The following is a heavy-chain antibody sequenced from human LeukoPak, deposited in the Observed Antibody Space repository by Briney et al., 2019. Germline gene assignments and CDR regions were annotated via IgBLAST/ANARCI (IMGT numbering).Heavy chain of an antibody. CDR1: GFTFSSYW. CDR3: AKVGLPYYYDSSGYYDY. Sequence: GGSLRLSCAASGFTFSSYWMHWVRQAPGKGLVWVSRINSDGSSTSYADSVKGRFTISRDNSKNTLYLQMNSLRAEDTAVYYCAKVGLPYYYDSSGYYDYWGQGTLVTVSS. J-gene: IGHJ4*02. CDR2: INSDGSST. V-gene: IGHV3-74*01. D-gene: IGHD3-22*01.